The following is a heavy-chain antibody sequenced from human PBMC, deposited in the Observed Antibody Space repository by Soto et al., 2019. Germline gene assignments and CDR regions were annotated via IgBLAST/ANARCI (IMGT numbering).Heavy chain of an antibody. CDR2: IIPIFGTA. Sequence: GASVQVSCKASGGTFSSYAISWVRQAPGQGLEWMGGIIPIFGTANYAQKFQGRVTITADESTSTAYMELSSLRSEDTAVYYCARRPPIAAAGGARYGMDVWGQGTTVTVS. D-gene: IGHD6-13*01. CDR1: GGTFSSYA. V-gene: IGHV1-69*13. CDR3: ARRPPIAAAGGARYGMDV. J-gene: IGHJ6*02.